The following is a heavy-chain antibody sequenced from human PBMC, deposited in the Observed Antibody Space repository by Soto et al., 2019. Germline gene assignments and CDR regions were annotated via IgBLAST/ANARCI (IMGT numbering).Heavy chain of an antibody. Sequence: PSETLSLTCGVSGGSLSGATYSWNWIRQPPGKGLEWIGYIFPSGTTYYNPSLKSRVTISIDVSKNQFSLSLRSLTAADTAVYYCARSREFDYWSPGTLVTVS. CDR3: ARSREFDY. CDR1: GGSLSGATYS. V-gene: IGHV4-30-2*01. J-gene: IGHJ4*02. CDR2: IFPSGTT.